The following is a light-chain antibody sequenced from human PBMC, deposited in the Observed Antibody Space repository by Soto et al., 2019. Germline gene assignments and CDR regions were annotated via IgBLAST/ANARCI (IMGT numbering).Light chain of an antibody. J-gene: IGKJ4*01. V-gene: IGKV3-15*01. CDR2: GAS. CDR3: QQYSSSGT. Sequence: DIVMTQAPATLSVSPGERATLSRRASQGVRSNLAWYQQKPGQAPRLLIYGASTRATGIPARFSGSGSGTEFTPTISSLESEDFAVYYCQQYSSSGTFGEGTKVDIK. CDR1: QGVRSN.